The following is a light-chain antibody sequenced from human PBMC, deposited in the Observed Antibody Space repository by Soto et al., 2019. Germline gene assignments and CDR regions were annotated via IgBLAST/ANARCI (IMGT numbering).Light chain of an antibody. CDR1: QSVSSD. V-gene: IGKV3-15*01. CDR2: GAS. CDR3: QQYNNWFT. J-gene: IGKJ3*01. Sequence: EIVMTQSPATLSVSPGERATLSCMASQSVSSDLAWYQQKPGQAPRILIYGASTRATGIPARFSGNGSGTEFTLTISSLQSEDFAVYYCQQYNNWFTFGPGTKVDIK.